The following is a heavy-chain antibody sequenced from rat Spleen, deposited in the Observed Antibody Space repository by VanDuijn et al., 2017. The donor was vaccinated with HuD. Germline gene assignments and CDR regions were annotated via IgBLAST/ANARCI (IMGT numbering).Heavy chain of an antibody. V-gene: IGHV5-29*01. D-gene: IGHD4-3*01. Sequence: EVQLVESGGGLVQPGRSLKLSCAASGFTFSNYGMAWVRQAPTKGLEWVATISYDGSSTYYRDSVKGRFTISRDNAKSTLYLQMDSLRSEDTATYYCARHYSGYSNWFGYWGQGVMVTVSS. CDR3: ARHYSGYSNWFGY. J-gene: IGHJ2*01. CDR2: ISYDGSST. CDR1: GFTFSNYG.